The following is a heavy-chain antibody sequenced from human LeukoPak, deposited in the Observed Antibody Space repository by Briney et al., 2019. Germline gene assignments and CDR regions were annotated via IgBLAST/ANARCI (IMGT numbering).Heavy chain of an antibody. CDR1: GFTFSAYS. D-gene: IGHD3-10*01. CDR3: ANQEYYYGSGSYYNPLPFDY. CDR2: ISSPTTTI. J-gene: IGHJ4*02. V-gene: IGHV3-48*02. Sequence: GGSLRLSCAASGFTFSAYSMNWVRQAPGKGLEWISYISSPTTTIHYADSVKGRFTISRDNAKNTLYLQMNSLIDEDTAVYYCANQEYYYGSGSYYNPLPFDYWGQGAQVTVSS.